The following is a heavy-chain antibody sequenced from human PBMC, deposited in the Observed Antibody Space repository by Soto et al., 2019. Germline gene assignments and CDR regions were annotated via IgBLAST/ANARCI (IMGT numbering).Heavy chain of an antibody. V-gene: IGHV1-69*13. J-gene: IGHJ6*02. CDR3: ARDGRCSSTSCYKGQTYYYYGMDV. D-gene: IGHD2-2*02. CDR2: IIPIFGTA. Sequence: ASVKVSCKASGGTFSSYAISWVRQAPGQGLEWMGGIIPIFGTANYAQKFQGRVTITADESTSTAYMELSSLRSEDTAVYYCARDGRCSSTSCYKGQTYYYYGMDVWGQGTTVTVSS. CDR1: GGTFSSYA.